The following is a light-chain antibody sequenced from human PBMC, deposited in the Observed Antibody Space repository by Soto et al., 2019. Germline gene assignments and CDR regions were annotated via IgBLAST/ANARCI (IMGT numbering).Light chain of an antibody. Sequence: EIVLTQSPGTLSLSPGERATLSCRASQSASSSYLAWYQQKPGQAPRLLIYAASSRATGIPDRFSGSGSGTDFTLTISRLEREDFAVYYCQQYGSSPPLTFGGGTKVEIK. V-gene: IGKV3-20*01. J-gene: IGKJ4*01. CDR3: QQYGSSPPLT. CDR1: QSASSSY. CDR2: AAS.